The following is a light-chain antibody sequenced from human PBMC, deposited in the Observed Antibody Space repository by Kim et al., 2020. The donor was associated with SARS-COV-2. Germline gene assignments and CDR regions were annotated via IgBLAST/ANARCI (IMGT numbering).Light chain of an antibody. V-gene: IGLV1-44*01. CDR1: SSNIGSNT. Sequence: ELTQPPSASGTPGQRVTISCSGSSSNIGSNTVNWYQQFPGTAPKLLIYTNNQRPSGVPDRFSGSKSGTSASLAISGLQSEDEAHYYCAAWDDSLNGGVFGGGTQLTVL. J-gene: IGLJ3*02. CDR3: AAWDDSLNGGV. CDR2: TNN.